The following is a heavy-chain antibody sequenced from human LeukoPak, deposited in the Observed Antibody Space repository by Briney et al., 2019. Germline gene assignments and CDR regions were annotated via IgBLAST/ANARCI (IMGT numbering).Heavy chain of an antibody. J-gene: IGHJ4*02. D-gene: IGHD5-24*01. CDR1: GFTFSSYA. CDR2: ISYDGSNK. Sequence: GGSLRLSCAASGFTFSSYAMHWVRQAPGKGLEWVAVISYDGSNKNYADSVKGRFTISRDNSKNTLYLQMNSLRAEDTAVYYCARAGRRDGYNGLFDYWGQGTLVTVS. CDR3: ARAGRRDGYNGLFDY. V-gene: IGHV3-30-3*01.